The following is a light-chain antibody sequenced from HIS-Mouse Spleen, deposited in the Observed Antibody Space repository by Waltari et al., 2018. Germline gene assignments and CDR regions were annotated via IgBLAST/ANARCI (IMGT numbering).Light chain of an antibody. V-gene: IGLV2-23*01. CDR1: SRDRCSYNL. J-gene: IGLJ3*02. CDR3: CSYAGSSTWV. CDR2: DGR. Sequence: QSALTLPASVSGSPGQSLTISCTGTSRDRCSYNLFCWYHPHPGEAPKLMIYDGRKRPSGVSNRFSGSKSGNTASLTISGLQAEDEADYYCCSYAGSSTWVFGGGTKLTVL.